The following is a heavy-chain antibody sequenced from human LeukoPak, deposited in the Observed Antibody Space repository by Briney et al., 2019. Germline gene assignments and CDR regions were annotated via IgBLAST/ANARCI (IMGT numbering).Heavy chain of an antibody. D-gene: IGHD3-10*01. CDR3: ARGWITMVRGVIRWFDP. Sequence: SETLSLTCAVYGGSFSGYYWSWIRQPPGKGLEWIGEINHSGSTNYNPSLKSRVTISVDTSKNQFSLKLSSVTAADTAVYYCARGWITMVRGVIRWFDPWGQGTLDTVSS. V-gene: IGHV4-34*01. CDR1: GGSFSGYY. CDR2: INHSGST. J-gene: IGHJ5*02.